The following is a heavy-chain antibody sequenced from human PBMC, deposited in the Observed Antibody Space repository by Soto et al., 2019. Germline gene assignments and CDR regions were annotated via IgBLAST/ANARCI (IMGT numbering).Heavy chain of an antibody. D-gene: IGHD3-3*01. J-gene: IGHJ3*02. CDR3: ASYYDFWSGYYTEAFDI. Sequence: ASVKVSCKASGYTFTSYDINWVRQATGQGLEWMGWMNPNSGNTGYAQKFQGRVTMTRNTSISTAYMELSSLRSEDTAVYYCASYYDFWSGYYTEAFDIWGQGTMVTVSS. V-gene: IGHV1-8*01. CDR1: GYTFTSYD. CDR2: MNPNSGNT.